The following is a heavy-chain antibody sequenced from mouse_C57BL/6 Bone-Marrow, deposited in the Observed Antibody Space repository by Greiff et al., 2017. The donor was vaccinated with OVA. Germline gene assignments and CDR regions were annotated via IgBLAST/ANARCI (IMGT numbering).Heavy chain of an antibody. CDR3: ARQVNWYFDV. J-gene: IGHJ1*03. CDR2: ISSGGSYT. D-gene: IGHD2-2*01. CDR1: GFTFSSYG. V-gene: IGHV5-6*02. Sequence: DVKLVESGGDLVKPGGSLKLSCAASGFTFSSYGMSWVRQTPDKRLAWVATISSGGSYTYYPDSVKGRFTISRDNAKNTMYLQMSSLKSEDTAMYYCARQVNWYFDVWGTGTTVTVSS.